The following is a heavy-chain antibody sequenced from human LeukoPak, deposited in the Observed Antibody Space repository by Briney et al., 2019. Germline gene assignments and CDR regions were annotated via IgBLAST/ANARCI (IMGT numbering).Heavy chain of an antibody. V-gene: IGHV3-23*01. D-gene: IGHD3-10*01. J-gene: IGHJ5*02. CDR1: GFASSSSS. CDR2: ISGSGGST. CDR3: AKDGDSMVRGVLFDP. Sequence: GGSLTHSCAASGFASSSSSMCWLRPPPGKPLDRPPSISGSGGSTYYADSVKGRFTTSRDNSKNTLYLQMNSLRAEDTAVYYCAKDGDSMVRGVLFDPWGQGTLVTVSS.